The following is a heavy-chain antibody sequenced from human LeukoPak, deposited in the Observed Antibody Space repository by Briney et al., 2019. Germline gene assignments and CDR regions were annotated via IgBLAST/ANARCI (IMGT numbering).Heavy chain of an antibody. D-gene: IGHD3-3*02. Sequence: ASVKVSCKASGYTFSDFYIHWMRKAPGQGLEYVGWITPNSGDTYSPQRFHGRFTMNRDASIRTAYMELSSLRSDDTAVYFCARVRLAYERAWAYWGQGTLVTVSS. CDR2: ITPNSGDT. V-gene: IGHV1-2*02. CDR3: ARVRLAYERAWAY. CDR1: GYTFSDFY. J-gene: IGHJ4*02.